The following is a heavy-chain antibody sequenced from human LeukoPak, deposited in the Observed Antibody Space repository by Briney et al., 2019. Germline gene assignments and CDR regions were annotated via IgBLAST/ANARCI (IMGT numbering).Heavy chain of an antibody. V-gene: IGHV3-64D*06. CDR1: GFTFSTFP. Sequence: PGGSLRLSCSASGFTFSTFPMHWVRQAPGKGLEYFSAISRNGDTTYYADSVKGRFTISRDNSKNTLYLQMSSLRPEDTAVYYCVKALTDDAFDIWGQGTTVTVSS. CDR2: ISRNGDTT. CDR3: VKALTDDAFDI. J-gene: IGHJ3*02.